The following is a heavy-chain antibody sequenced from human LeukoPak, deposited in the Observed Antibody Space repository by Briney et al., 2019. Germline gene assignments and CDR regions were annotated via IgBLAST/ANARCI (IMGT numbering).Heavy chain of an antibody. Sequence: PGGSLRLSCAASGFTFSSYAMSWVRQAPGKGLEWVSAISGSGGSTYYADSVKGRFTISRDNSKNTLYLQMNSLRAEDTAVYYCAKQIRGWYGEYHFDYWGQGTLVTVSS. CDR1: GFTFSSYA. CDR3: AKQIRGWYGEYHFDY. V-gene: IGHV3-23*01. J-gene: IGHJ4*02. CDR2: ISGSGGST. D-gene: IGHD6-19*01.